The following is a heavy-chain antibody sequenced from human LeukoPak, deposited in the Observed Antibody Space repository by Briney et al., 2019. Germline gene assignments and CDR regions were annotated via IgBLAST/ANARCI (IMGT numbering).Heavy chain of an antibody. J-gene: IGHJ4*02. D-gene: IGHD3-22*01. V-gene: IGHV1-69*13. Sequence: GASVKVSCKASGYTFTSYYMHWVRQAPGQGLEWMGGIIPIFGTANYAQKFQGRVTITADESTSTAYMELSSLRSEDTAVYYCARTYYYDSSGYYHFDYWGQGTLVTVSS. CDR2: IIPIFGTA. CDR3: ARTYYYDSSGYYHFDY. CDR1: GYTFTSYY.